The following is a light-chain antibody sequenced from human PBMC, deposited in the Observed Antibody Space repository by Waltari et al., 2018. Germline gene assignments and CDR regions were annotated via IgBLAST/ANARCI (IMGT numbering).Light chain of an antibody. CDR3: CSYAGSYTLGV. CDR1: SSDVGGYNY. J-gene: IGLJ3*02. CDR2: DVS. Sequence: QSALTQPRSVSGSPGQSVTIPCTGTSSDVGGYNYVSWYQQHPGKAPQPMIYDVSKRPSGVPARFSGSKPGNTASLTISGLQAEDEADYYCCSYAGSYTLGVFGGGTKLTVL. V-gene: IGLV2-11*01.